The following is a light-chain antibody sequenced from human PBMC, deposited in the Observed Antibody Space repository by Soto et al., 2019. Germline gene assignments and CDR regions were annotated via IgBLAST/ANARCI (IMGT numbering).Light chain of an antibody. V-gene: IGKV3-15*01. CDR1: QSVSTN. J-gene: IGKJ2*01. CDR3: QQYDKWPYT. CDR2: AAS. Sequence: EMVMTQSPATFSVSLGERVTFSCRASQSVSTNLAWYQHKVGQAPRLLIYAASTRATGIPSRLSGSGSGTEFALSISSLQSEDFAVYYCQQYDKWPYTFGQGTKLEIK.